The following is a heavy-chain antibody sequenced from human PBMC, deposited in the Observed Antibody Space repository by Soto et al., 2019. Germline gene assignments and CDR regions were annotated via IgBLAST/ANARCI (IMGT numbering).Heavy chain of an antibody. V-gene: IGHV1-46*01. J-gene: IGHJ4*02. CDR3: ARGDNDY. CDR2: IHPDGGHT. Sequence: ASVKVSCKASGYTFTNYYVQWVRQAPGQGLECMGVIHPDGGHTTYSQTFQDRVTMTRDTFTSTIYMELSSLRSEDTVVYYCARGDNDYWGQGTLVTVSS. CDR1: GYTFTNYY.